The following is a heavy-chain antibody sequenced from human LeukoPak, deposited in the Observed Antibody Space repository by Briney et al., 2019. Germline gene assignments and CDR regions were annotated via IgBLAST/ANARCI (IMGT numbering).Heavy chain of an antibody. CDR1: GYSFSSYW. Sequence: GASLKISCKGSGYSFSSYWIAWVRQMPGKGLEWMGIIYPGDSDTRYSPSFQGQVTISADKSISTAYLQWSSLKASDTAMYYCARGEMRYCSGGYCYDYCGQGTLVTVSS. CDR2: IYPGDSDT. D-gene: IGHD2-15*01. CDR3: ARGEMRYCSGGYCYDY. J-gene: IGHJ4*02. V-gene: IGHV5-51*01.